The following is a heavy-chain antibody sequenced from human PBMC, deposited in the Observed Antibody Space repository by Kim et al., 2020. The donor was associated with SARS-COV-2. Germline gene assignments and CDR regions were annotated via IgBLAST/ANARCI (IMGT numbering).Heavy chain of an antibody. CDR2: IIPIFGTA. D-gene: IGHD3-22*01. J-gene: IGHJ5*02. CDR1: GGTFSSYA. CDR3: AREWSYDSSGRGYNWFDP. V-gene: IGHV1-69*13. Sequence: SVKVSCKASGGTFSSYAISWVRQAPGQGLEWMGGIIPIFGTANYAQKFQGRVTITADESTSTAYMELSSLRSEDTAVYYCAREWSYDSSGRGYNWFDPWGQGTLVTVSS.